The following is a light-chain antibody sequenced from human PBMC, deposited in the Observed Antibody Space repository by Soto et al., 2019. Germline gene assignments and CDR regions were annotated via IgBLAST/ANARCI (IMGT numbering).Light chain of an antibody. CDR2: AAF. CDR3: QHYGTTVYT. V-gene: IGKV3-20*01. CDR1: QSVGSNY. Sequence: DIVLTQSPGTLSLSPGERATLSCRASQSVGSNYLAWYQQKPGQAPRLLIYAAFSRSTGIPDRFSGSGSGTDFTLTITRLEPEDFAVYYCQHYGTTVYTFGQGTKLEIK. J-gene: IGKJ2*01.